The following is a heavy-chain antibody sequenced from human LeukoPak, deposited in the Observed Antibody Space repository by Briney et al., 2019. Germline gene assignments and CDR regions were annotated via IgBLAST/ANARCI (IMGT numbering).Heavy chain of an antibody. CDR1: GFTFSGYA. D-gene: IGHD6-13*01. CDR2: ISYDGSNI. CDR3: ARVVHAAAGKRGYFDS. J-gene: IGHJ4*02. V-gene: IGHV3-30*04. Sequence: PGRSLRLSCAASGFTFSGYAMHWVRQAPGKGLEWVAVISYDGSNIYYADSVKGRFTISRDNSKNTLYLLVDSLRGEDMAVYYCARVVHAAAGKRGYFDSWGQGTLVTVSS.